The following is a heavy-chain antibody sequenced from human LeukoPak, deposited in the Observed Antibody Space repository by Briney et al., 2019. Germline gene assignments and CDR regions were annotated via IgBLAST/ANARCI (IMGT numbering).Heavy chain of an antibody. D-gene: IGHD6-13*01. Sequence: SETLSLTCAVYGGSFSGYYWSWIRQPPGKGLEWIGEINHSGSTNYNPSLKSRVTISVDTSKNQFSLKLSSVTAADTAVYYCAITRGSSSWYSYYYMDVWGKGTTVTVSS. CDR2: INHSGST. J-gene: IGHJ6*03. CDR1: GGSFSGYY. V-gene: IGHV4-34*09. CDR3: AITRGSSSWYSYYYMDV.